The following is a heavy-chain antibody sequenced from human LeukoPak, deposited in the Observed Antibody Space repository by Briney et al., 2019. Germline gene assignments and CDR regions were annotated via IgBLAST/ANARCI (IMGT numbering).Heavy chain of an antibody. D-gene: IGHD2-21*02. CDR1: GFTFSTYW. V-gene: IGHV3-7*01. Sequence: GGSLRLSCAASGFTFSTYWMNWYRQAPGKGLEWVGNINQDASEINYVDSVRGRFTISRENAKNSLHLQMNSLRAEDTAVYYCATDRDNSDWQKRFDSWGQGTLVTVSS. CDR3: ATDRDNSDWQKRFDS. CDR2: INQDASEI. J-gene: IGHJ4*02.